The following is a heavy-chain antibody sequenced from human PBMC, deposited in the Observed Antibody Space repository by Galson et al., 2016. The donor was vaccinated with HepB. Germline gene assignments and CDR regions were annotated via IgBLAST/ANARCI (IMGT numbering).Heavy chain of an antibody. CDR3: VKEVLVTRYYYYMDV. D-gene: IGHD4-23*01. CDR1: EFTFSSYT. V-gene: IGHV3-64D*06. J-gene: IGHJ6*03. Sequence: SLRLSCAASEFTFSSYTMHWVRQAPGKGLEYVSVISDNGGSTYYADSVKGRFTITRDNSKNKLYLQMSSMRAEDTAVYYCVKEVLVTRYYYYMDVGGKGTTVTVSS. CDR2: ISDNGGST.